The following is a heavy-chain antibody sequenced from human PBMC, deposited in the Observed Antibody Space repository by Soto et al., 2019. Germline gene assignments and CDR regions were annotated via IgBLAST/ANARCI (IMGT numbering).Heavy chain of an antibody. V-gene: IGHV4-59*01. Sequence: LSLTCTVSGGSISSYYWSWVGQPPGQGLEWIGYIYYSGSTNYNPSLKSRVTISVDTSKNQFSLKLSSVTAADTAVYYCARGYCSGGSCYRHWGQGTLVTVSS. D-gene: IGHD2-15*01. CDR3: ARGYCSGGSCYRH. CDR2: IYYSGST. J-gene: IGHJ1*01. CDR1: GGSISSYY.